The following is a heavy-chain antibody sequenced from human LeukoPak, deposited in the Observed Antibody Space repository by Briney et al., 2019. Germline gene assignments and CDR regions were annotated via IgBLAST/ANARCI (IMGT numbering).Heavy chain of an antibody. J-gene: IGHJ4*02. D-gene: IGHD2-2*02. V-gene: IGHV3-33*06. Sequence: GRSLRLSCAASGFTFSRFGTHWVRQAPGKGLEWVAVRWYDGSNKEYADSVKGRFTISRDNSKNTLYLQMNSLRAEDTAVYYCAKESGYCSRTSCYKYWGQGTLVTVSS. CDR1: GFTFSRFG. CDR3: AKESGYCSRTSCYKY. CDR2: RWYDGSNK.